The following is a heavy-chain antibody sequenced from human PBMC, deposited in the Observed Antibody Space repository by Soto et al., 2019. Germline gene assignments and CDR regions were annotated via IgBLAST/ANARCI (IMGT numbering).Heavy chain of an antibody. D-gene: IGHD3-22*01. CDR2: IKSGGAT. Sequence: EVQLVDSGGGLVKPGGSLRLSCAASGFVFRNAWINWVRQAPGKGLEWVGRIKSGGATDFAALARGRFAITRDDSRNMAYMQMNNLDTEDTAVYYCTTDSYSTIIDVRFDFWGQGAPVTVSS. J-gene: IGHJ4*02. CDR1: GFVFRNAW. V-gene: IGHV3-15*07. CDR3: TTDSYSTIIDVRFDF.